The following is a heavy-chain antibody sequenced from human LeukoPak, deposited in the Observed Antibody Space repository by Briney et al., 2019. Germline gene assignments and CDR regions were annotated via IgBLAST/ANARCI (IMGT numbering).Heavy chain of an antibody. CDR2: IKQDGSEK. Sequence: PGGSLRLPCAASGFTFSSYWMSWVRQAPGKGLEWVANIKQDGSEKYYVDSVKGRFTISRDNAKNSLYLQMNSLRAEDTAVYYCAKASIRLLWFGETLDYWGQGTLVTVSS. V-gene: IGHV3-7*01. J-gene: IGHJ4*02. CDR3: AKASIRLLWFGETLDY. CDR1: GFTFSSYW. D-gene: IGHD3-10*01.